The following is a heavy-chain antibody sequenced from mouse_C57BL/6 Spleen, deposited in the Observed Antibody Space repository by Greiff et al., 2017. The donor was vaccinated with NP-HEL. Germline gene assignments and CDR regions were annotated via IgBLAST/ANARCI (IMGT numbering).Heavy chain of an antibody. CDR1: GYTFTSYW. D-gene: IGHD3-2*02. CDR2: IDPSDSYT. Sequence: QVQLQQPGAELVKPGASVKLSCKASGYTFTSYWMQWVKQRPGQGLEWIGEIDPSDSYTNYNQKFKGKATLTVDTSSSTDYMQLSSLTSEVSAVYDSARDKAQAPVDYWGQGTTLTVSS. V-gene: IGHV1-50*01. CDR3: ARDKAQAPVDY. J-gene: IGHJ2*01.